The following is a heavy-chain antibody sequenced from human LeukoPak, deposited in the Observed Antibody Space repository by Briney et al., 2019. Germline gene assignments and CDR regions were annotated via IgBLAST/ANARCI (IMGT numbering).Heavy chain of an antibody. J-gene: IGHJ4*02. CDR3: SREVSYFDF. CDR1: GFTFSSYS. V-gene: IGHV3-21*01. Sequence: GGSLRLSCAASGFTFSSYSMNWVRQAPGKGLEWVSSISSSSSYIYYADSVKGRFTISSDNAKNSLYLQMNILRADDTAADYFSREVSYFDFWGQGTLVTVSS. CDR2: ISSSSSYI.